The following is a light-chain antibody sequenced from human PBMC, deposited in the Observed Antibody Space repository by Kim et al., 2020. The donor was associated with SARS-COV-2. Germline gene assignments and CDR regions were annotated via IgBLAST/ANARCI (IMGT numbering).Light chain of an antibody. CDR3: QQYYSTPPT. V-gene: IGKV4-1*01. CDR2: WAS. Sequence: DIVMTQSPDSLAVSLGERATINCKSSQSVLYSSNNKNYLAWYQQKPGQPPKLLIYWASTRESVVPDRFSGSGSGTDFTLTISSLQAEDVAVYYCQQYYSTPPTFGGGPKVDIK. J-gene: IGKJ4*01. CDR1: QSVLYSSNNKNY.